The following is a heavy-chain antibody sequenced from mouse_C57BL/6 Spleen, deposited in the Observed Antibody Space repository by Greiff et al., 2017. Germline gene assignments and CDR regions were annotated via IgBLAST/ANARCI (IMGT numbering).Heavy chain of an antibody. J-gene: IGHJ2*01. D-gene: IGHD2-12*01. CDR1: GFTFSSYA. Sequence: EVKLVESGGGLVKPGGSLKLSCAASGFTFSSYAMSWVRQTPEKRLEWVATISDGGSYTDYPDNVKGRFTISRDNAKNNLYLQMSHLKSEDTAMXYCARDRRPYYFDYWGQGTTLTVSS. CDR3: ARDRRPYYFDY. CDR2: ISDGGSYT. V-gene: IGHV5-4*03.